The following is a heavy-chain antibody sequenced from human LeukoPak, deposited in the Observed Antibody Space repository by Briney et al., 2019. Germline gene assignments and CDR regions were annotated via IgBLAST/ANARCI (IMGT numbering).Heavy chain of an antibody. J-gene: IGHJ4*02. CDR1: GGSFSGYY. CDR3: ARRDGPYSRQRGYFDY. D-gene: IGHD6-13*01. V-gene: IGHV4-34*01. Sequence: SETLSLTCAVYGGSFSGYYWSWIRKPPGKGLEWIGEINHSGSTNYNPSLKSRVTISVDTSKNQFSLKLSSVTAADTAVYYCARRDGPYSRQRGYFDYWGQGTLVTVSS. CDR2: INHSGST.